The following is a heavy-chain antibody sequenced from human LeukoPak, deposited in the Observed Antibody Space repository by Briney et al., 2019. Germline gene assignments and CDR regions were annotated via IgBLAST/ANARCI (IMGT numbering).Heavy chain of an antibody. CDR3: ARVGRTAAGNHFDY. CDR1: GGTFSSYA. J-gene: IGHJ4*02. V-gene: IGHV1-69*13. D-gene: IGHD6-13*01. Sequence: GASVKVSCKASGGTFSSYAISWVRQAPGQGLEWMGGIIPIFGTANYAQKFQGRATITADESTSTAYMELSSLRSEDTAVYYCARVGRTAAGNHFDYWGQGTLVTVSS. CDR2: IIPIFGTA.